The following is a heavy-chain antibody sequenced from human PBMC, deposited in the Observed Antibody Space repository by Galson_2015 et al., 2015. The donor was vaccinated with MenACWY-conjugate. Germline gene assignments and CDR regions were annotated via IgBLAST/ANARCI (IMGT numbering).Heavy chain of an antibody. CDR1: GVGSSSCA. CDR3: ATYYASGIRTFDY. D-gene: IGHD3-10*01. Sequence: LPGGAAGVGSSSCAKWWVRRAPGEGLQWGTSFSRSGGKRNYEPSVRGRFTVSRDNSKNKLSLPMNSPSAEDTAVYYCATYYASGIRTFDYWGQGTLVTVSS. V-gene: IGHV3-23*01. CDR2: FSRSGGKR. J-gene: IGHJ4*02.